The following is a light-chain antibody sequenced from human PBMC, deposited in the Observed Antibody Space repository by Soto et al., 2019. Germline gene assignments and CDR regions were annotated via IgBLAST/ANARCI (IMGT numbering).Light chain of an antibody. J-gene: IGKJ3*01. CDR2: YAS. Sequence: DIQMTQSPSSLSASVGDRVTITCLASHDIGNYLNWYQQKPGKAPKLLMYYASNLETGVSSSFSGSGSGTDFTFTISSLQPEDIATYFCQQYENLPRFIFGPGTKVDIK. V-gene: IGKV1-33*01. CDR3: QQYENLPRFI. CDR1: HDIGNY.